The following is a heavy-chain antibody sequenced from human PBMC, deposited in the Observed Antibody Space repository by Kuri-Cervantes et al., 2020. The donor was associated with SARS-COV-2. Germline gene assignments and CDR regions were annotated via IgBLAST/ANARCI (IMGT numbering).Heavy chain of an antibody. CDR3: AKDQSREQLDPMDV. Sequence: GGSLRLSCAASGFTFDDYGMSWVRQAPGKGLEWVSGINWNGGSTGYADSVKGRFTISRDNAKNTLYLQMNSLRAEDTAVYYCAKDQSREQLDPMDVWGKGTTVTVSS. V-gene: IGHV3-20*04. D-gene: IGHD6-6*01. CDR1: GFTFDDYG. CDR2: INWNGGST. J-gene: IGHJ6*03.